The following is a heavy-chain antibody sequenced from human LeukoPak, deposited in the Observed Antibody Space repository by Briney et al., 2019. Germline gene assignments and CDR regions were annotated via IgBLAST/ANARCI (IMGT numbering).Heavy chain of an antibody. CDR3: ARGSSSGWYFDC. J-gene: IGHJ4*02. D-gene: IGHD6-19*01. CDR2: ISSSGSTI. V-gene: IGHV3-48*03. CDR1: RFPFSRYE. Sequence: PGVTVRLSCAVSRFPFSRYEMNWVRQAPGKGPEWASYISSSGSTIYYADSVKGRFTISRDNAKNSLYLQMNSLRAEDTAVYYCARGSSSGWYFDCWGQGTLVTV.